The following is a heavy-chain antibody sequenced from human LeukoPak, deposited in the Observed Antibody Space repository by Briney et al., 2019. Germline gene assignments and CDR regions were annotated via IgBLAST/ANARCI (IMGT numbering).Heavy chain of an antibody. CDR1: GFTFSSYS. D-gene: IGHD6-19*01. CDR3: ARDSDVGSGWYMGAFDI. J-gene: IGHJ3*02. Sequence: GGSLRLSCAASGFTFSSYSMNWVRQAPGKGLEWVSSISSSSSYIYYADSVKGRFTISRDNAKNSLYLQMNSLRAEDTAVYYCARDSDVGSGWYMGAFDIWGQGTMVTVSS. V-gene: IGHV3-21*01. CDR2: ISSSSSYI.